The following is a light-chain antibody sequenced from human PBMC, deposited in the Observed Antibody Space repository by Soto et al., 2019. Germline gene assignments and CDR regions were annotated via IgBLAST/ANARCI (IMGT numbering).Light chain of an antibody. V-gene: IGKV3-20*01. CDR3: QQYGSSPFT. CDR2: GTS. CDR1: QRVSSSY. J-gene: IGKJ3*01. Sequence: EIVLTQSPGTLSLSPGERATLSCRASQRVSSSYLAWYQQKPGQAPRLLIYGTSSRATGIPDRFSGSGSGTDFTLTISRLEPEDCGVYDCQQYGSSPFTFGPGTKVDIK.